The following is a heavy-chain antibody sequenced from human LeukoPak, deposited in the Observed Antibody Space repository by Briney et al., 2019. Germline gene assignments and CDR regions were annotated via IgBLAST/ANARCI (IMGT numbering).Heavy chain of an antibody. CDR3: ARDGSSSWDPGWFDP. Sequence: ASVKVSCKASGYTFTGYYMHWVRQAPGQGLEWMGWINPNSGGTNYAQKFQGRVTMTRDTSISTAYMELSRLRSDDTAVYYCARDGSSSWDPGWFDPWGQGALVTVSS. J-gene: IGHJ5*02. CDR1: GYTFTGYY. V-gene: IGHV1-2*02. CDR2: INPNSGGT. D-gene: IGHD6-13*01.